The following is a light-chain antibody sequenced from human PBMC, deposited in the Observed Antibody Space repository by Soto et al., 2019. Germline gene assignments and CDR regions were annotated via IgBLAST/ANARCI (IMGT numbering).Light chain of an antibody. Sequence: SVLTQPASVSGSPGQSITISCTGTSSDVGSYNYVSWYQQHPGKAPKLMIYEVSDRPSGISSRFSGSKSGNTASLTVSGLQTEDEADYYCSAYAGSNNFVFGSGTKVTVL. V-gene: IGLV2-14*01. CDR3: SAYAGSNNFV. J-gene: IGLJ1*01. CDR2: EVS. CDR1: SSDVGSYNY.